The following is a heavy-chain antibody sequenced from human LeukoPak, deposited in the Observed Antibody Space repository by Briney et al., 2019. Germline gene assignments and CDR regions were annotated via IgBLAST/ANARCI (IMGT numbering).Heavy chain of an antibody. Sequence: GGSLRLSCAASGFTFSSYGMHWVRQAPGKGLEWVAFIRYDGSNKYYADSVKGRFTISRDNSKNTLYLQMNSLRAEDTAVYYCAKVRYNWNDTPDYWGQGTLVTVSS. J-gene: IGHJ4*02. D-gene: IGHD1-1*01. CDR1: GFTFSSYG. CDR3: AKVRYNWNDTPDY. V-gene: IGHV3-30*02. CDR2: IRYDGSNK.